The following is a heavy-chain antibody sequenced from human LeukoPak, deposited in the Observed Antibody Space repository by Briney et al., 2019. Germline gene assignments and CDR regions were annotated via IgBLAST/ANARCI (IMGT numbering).Heavy chain of an antibody. CDR1: GFTFSSYA. J-gene: IGHJ4*02. CDR3: AKDRVWATSPRTIDY. CDR2: ISYDGSNK. Sequence: GGPLRLSCAASGFTFSSYAMHWVRQAPGKGLEWVAVISYDGSNKYYADSVKGRFTISRDNSKNTLYVQMNSLRAEDTAIYYCAKDRVWATSPRTIDYWGQGTLVTVSS. V-gene: IGHV3-30-3*01. D-gene: IGHD5-12*01.